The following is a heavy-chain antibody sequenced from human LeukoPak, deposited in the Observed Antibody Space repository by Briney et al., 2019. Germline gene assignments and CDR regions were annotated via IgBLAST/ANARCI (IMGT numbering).Heavy chain of an antibody. CDR1: GFTFSSYA. CDR2: ISGSGGST. Sequence: GGSLRLSCAASGFTFSSYAMSWVRQAPGKGLEWVSAISGSGGSTYYADSVKGRFTISRDNSKNTLYLQMNSLRAEDTAVYYCAKDGDSSGWYYYFDYWGQGTLVTVSS. J-gene: IGHJ4*02. CDR3: AKDGDSSGWYYYFDY. V-gene: IGHV3-23*01. D-gene: IGHD6-19*01.